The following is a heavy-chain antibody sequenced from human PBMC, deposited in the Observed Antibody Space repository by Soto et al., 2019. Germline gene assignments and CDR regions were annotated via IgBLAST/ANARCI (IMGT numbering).Heavy chain of an antibody. CDR2: INHSGST. D-gene: IGHD2-21*01. V-gene: IGHV4-34*01. J-gene: IGHJ6*02. CDR1: GGSFSGYY. Sequence: KTSETLSLTCAVYGGSFSGYYWSWIRQPPGKGLEWIGEINHSGSTNYNPSLKSRVTISVDTSKNQFSLKLSSVTAADTAVYYCARGPGFPGLGIRSYYYYYGMDVWGQGTTVTVSS. CDR3: ARGPGFPGLGIRSYYYYYGMDV.